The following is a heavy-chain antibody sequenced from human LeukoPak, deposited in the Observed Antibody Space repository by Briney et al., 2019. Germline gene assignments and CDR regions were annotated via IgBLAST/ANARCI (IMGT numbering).Heavy chain of an antibody. CDR3: ARGDDSSGYYYMPGDY. D-gene: IGHD3-22*01. J-gene: IGHJ4*02. CDR1: GYTFTSYY. CDR2: ISAYNGNT. V-gene: IGHV1-18*04. Sequence: ASVKVSCKASGYTFTSYYMHWVRQAPGQGLEWMGWISAYNGNTNYAQKLQGRVTMTTDTSTSTAYMELRSLRSDDTAVYYCARGDDSSGYYYMPGDYWGQGTLVTVSS.